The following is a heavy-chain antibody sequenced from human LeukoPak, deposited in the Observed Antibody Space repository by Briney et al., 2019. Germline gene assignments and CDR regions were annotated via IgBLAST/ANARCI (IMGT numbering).Heavy chain of an antibody. CDR3: ARLGLSYQLLSFDY. J-gene: IGHJ4*02. CDR2: INPNTGGT. D-gene: IGHD2-2*01. Sequence: ASVKVSCKASGYTFTGYYMHWVRPAPGQGLEWMGWINPNTGGTNYAQKFQGRVTMARDTSISTAYMELSRLRSDDTAVYYCARLGLSYQLLSFDYWGQGTLVTVSS. CDR1: GYTFTGYY. V-gene: IGHV1-2*02.